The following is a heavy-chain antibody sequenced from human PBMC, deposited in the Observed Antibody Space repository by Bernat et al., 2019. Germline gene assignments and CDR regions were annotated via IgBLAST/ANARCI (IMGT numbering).Heavy chain of an antibody. V-gene: IGHV3-23*01. CDR2: ISNSGGSA. Sequence: EVQLLESGGGLVQPGGSLRLSCAASGFTSSSHAMSWVRQAPGKGLEWVSTISNSGGSAYYADSVKGRFTISIDNPKNTLSLQMNNLRAEDTAVYYCAASGYGTIDIWGQGTMVTVS. J-gene: IGHJ3*02. CDR1: GFTSSSHA. CDR3: AASGYGTIDI. D-gene: IGHD3-22*01.